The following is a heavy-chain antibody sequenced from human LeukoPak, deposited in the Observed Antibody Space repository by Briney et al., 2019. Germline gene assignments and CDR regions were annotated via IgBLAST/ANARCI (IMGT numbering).Heavy chain of an antibody. CDR3: ARGGLYYYDSSGSKPHAFDI. J-gene: IGHJ3*02. CDR2: INPSGGST. CDR1: GYTFTSYY. D-gene: IGHD3-22*01. V-gene: IGHV1-46*01. Sequence: ASVKVSCKASGYTFTSYYMHWVRQAPGQGLEWMGLINPSGGSTSYAQKFQGRVTMTRDTSTSTVYMELSSLRSEDTAVYYCARGGLYYYDSSGSKPHAFDIWGQGTMVTVSS.